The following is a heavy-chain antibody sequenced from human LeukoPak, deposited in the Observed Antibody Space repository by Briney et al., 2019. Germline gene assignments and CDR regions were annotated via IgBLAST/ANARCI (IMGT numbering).Heavy chain of an antibody. CDR1: GFTFSSYG. CDR2: IWYDGSNK. J-gene: IGHJ5*02. V-gene: IGHV3-33*06. D-gene: IGHD3-22*01. Sequence: GRSLRLSCAASGFTFSSYGMHWVRQAPGKGLEWVAVIWYDGSNKYYADSVKGRFTISRDNSKNTLYLQMNSPRAEDTAVYYCAKAKRPYYYDSSGPPSPWGQGTLVTVSS. CDR3: AKAKRPYYYDSSGPPSP.